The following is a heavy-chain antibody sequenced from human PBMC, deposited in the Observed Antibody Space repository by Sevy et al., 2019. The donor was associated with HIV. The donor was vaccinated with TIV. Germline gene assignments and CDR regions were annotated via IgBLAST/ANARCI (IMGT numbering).Heavy chain of an antibody. CDR2: ISYDGSDK. Sequence: GGSLRLSCAASGFTFSSFGMHWVRQVPGKGLEWVSFISYDGSDKRYVDSVKGRFTISRDSSKNTLYLQMNSLRGGDTAVDYCANDGPPYYPSGSHIYYFDYWGQGALVTVSS. CDR1: GFTFSSFG. D-gene: IGHD3-10*01. CDR3: ANDGPPYYPSGSHIYYFDY. V-gene: IGHV3-30*18. J-gene: IGHJ4*02.